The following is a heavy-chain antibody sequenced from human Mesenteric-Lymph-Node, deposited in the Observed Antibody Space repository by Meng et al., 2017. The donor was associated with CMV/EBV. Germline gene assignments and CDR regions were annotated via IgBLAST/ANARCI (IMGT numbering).Heavy chain of an antibody. CDR2: ISIDGSSI. Sequence: GESLKISCEASGFTFSTSWMHWVRQAPGKGLVWVSRISIDGSSIKYADSVKGRFTASRDNAKNTLYLQMNSLRVEDTAVYYCVAWGVHYYGMDVWGQGTTVTVSS. D-gene: IGHD3-16*01. CDR3: VAWGVHYYGMDV. CDR1: GFTFSTSW. V-gene: IGHV3-74*01. J-gene: IGHJ6*02.